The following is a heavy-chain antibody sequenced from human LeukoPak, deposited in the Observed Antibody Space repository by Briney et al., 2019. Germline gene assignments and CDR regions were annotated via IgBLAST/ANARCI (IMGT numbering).Heavy chain of an antibody. CDR2: ISYDGSNK. CDR1: GXTFSSYA. V-gene: IGHV3-30-3*01. CDR3: ARSEGSYARGYVDY. D-gene: IGHD2-2*01. Sequence: SCXASGXTFSSYAMHWVRQAPGKGLEWVAVISYDGSNKYYADSVKGRFTISRDNSKNTLYLQMNSLRAEDTAVYYCARSEGSYARGYVDYWGQGTLVTVSS. J-gene: IGHJ4*02.